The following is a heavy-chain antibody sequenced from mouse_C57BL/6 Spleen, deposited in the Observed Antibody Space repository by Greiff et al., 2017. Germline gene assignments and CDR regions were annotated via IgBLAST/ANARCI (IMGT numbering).Heavy chain of an antibody. V-gene: IGHV1-81*01. CDR1: GYTFTSYG. J-gene: IGHJ4*01. CDR3: ARWSYGSSYVLYYAMDY. CDR2: IYPRSGNT. D-gene: IGHD1-1*01. Sequence: QVQLQQSGAELARPGASVKLSCKASGYTFTSYGISWVKQRTGQGLEWIGEIYPRSGNTYYNEKFKGKATLTADKSSSTAYMELRSLTSEDSAVYFCARWSYGSSYVLYYAMDYWGQGTSVTVSS.